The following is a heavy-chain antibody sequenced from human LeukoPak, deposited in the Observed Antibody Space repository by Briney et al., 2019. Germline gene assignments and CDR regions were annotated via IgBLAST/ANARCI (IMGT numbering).Heavy chain of an antibody. D-gene: IGHD1-14*01. CDR3: ARDRHIFAGPDAYYYMDV. J-gene: IGHJ6*03. CDR1: GGSISSYY. CDR2: IYTSGST. V-gene: IGHV4-4*07. Sequence: SETLSLTCTVSGGSISSYYWSWIRQPAGKGLEWIGRIYTSGSTNYNPSLKSRVTMSVDTSKNQFSLKLSSVTAADTAVYYCARDRHIFAGPDAYYYMDVWGKGTTVTISS.